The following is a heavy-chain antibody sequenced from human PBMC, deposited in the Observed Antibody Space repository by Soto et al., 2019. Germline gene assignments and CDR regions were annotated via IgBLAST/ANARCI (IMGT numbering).Heavy chain of an antibody. V-gene: IGHV3-11*01. D-gene: IGHD2-15*01. CDR3: ARDALRLVVAAIFDL. J-gene: IGHJ2*01. CDR1: GFTFSDYY. Sequence: PGGSLRLSCAASGFTFSDYYMSWIRQAPGKGLEWVSYISSSGSTIYYADSVKGRFTISRDNAKNSLYLQMNSLRAEDTAVYYCARDALRLVVAAIFDLWGRGTLVTVSS. CDR2: ISSSGSTI.